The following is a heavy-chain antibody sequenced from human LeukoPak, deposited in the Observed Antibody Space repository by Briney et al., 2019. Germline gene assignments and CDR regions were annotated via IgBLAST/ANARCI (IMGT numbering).Heavy chain of an antibody. D-gene: IGHD4-23*01. J-gene: IGHJ4*02. CDR3: ARLQDDYGGPGGFDY. Sequence: SETLSLTCTVSGGSISSYYWSWIRQPPGKGLEGIGYIYYSGSTNYNPSLKSRVTISVDTSKNQFSLKLSSVTAADTAVYYCARLQDDYGGPGGFDYWGQGTLVTVSS. CDR1: GGSISSYY. V-gene: IGHV4-59*08. CDR2: IYYSGST.